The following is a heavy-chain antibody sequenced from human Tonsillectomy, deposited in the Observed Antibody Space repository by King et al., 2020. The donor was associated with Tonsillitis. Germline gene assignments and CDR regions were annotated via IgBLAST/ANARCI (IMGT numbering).Heavy chain of an antibody. Sequence: VQLVESGGGVVQPGGSLRLSCAASGFTFSTYGMHWVRQAPGNGLEWVAFIRYDGSNKYYADSVKGRFTISRDNSKNTLYLQLNNLGAEDTAVYYCAKDYYESSDYPYYFDYWGQGTLVTVSS. CDR1: GFTFSTYG. D-gene: IGHD3-22*01. CDR3: AKDYYESSDYPYYFDY. CDR2: IRYDGSNK. V-gene: IGHV3-30*02. J-gene: IGHJ4*02.